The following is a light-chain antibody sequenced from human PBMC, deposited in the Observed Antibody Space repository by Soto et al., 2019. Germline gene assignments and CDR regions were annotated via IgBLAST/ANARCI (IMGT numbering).Light chain of an antibody. CDR2: DAS. V-gene: IGKV3-11*01. Sequence: EIVLTQSPATLSLSPGERATRSCRASPSVTSYLAWYQQKPGQAPRLLIYDASNRATGIPARFSGSGSGTDFTLTISSLEPEDFAVYYCQQRSNWRLTFGGGTKVEIK. CDR1: PSVTSY. J-gene: IGKJ4*01. CDR3: QQRSNWRLT.